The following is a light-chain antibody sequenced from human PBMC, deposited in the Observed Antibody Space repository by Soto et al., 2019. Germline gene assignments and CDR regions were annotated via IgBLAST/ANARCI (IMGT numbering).Light chain of an antibody. J-gene: IGLJ2*01. CDR1: SSDIGGYNY. Sequence: QSALTQPATVSGSPGQSITISCSGTSSDIGGYNYVSWYQQHPGKVPKLMIYDVSNRPSGVSNRFSGSKSGNTASLTISGLQTEDEADYYCSSFADNSTRVFGGGTKVTVL. V-gene: IGLV2-14*01. CDR2: DVS. CDR3: SSFADNSTRV.